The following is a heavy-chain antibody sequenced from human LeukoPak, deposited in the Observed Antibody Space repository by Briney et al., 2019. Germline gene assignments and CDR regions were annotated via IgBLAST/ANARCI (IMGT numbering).Heavy chain of an antibody. D-gene: IGHD2-2*01. CDR2: INHSGST. CDR1: GGSFSGYY. V-gene: IGHV4-34*01. CDR3: ARISCSSTSCFGDY. Sequence: TSETLSLTCAVYGGSFSGYYWSWIRQPPGKGLEWIGEINHSGSTNYNPSLKSRVTISVDTSKNQFSLKLSSVTAADTAVYYCARISCSSTSCFGDYWGQGTLVTVSS. J-gene: IGHJ4*02.